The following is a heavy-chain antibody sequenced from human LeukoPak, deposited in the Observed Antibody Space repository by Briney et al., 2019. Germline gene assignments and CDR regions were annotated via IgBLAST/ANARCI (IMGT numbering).Heavy chain of an antibody. CDR3: ALLGNGAFDI. Sequence: GSLRLSCAASGFTFSDFYMSWIRQAPGKGLEWVSYIDSSGSTIWYAASVRGRFTISRDNARKSLYLQMNGLRAEDTAVYYCALLGNGAFDIWGQGTMVTVSS. V-gene: IGHV3-11*04. J-gene: IGHJ3*02. D-gene: IGHD7-27*01. CDR2: IDSSGSTI. CDR1: GFTFSDFY.